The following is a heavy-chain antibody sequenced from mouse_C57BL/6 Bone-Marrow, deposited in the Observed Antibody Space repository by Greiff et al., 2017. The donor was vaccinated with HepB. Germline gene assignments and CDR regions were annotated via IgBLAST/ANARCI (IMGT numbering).Heavy chain of an antibody. CDR1: GYTFTSYW. V-gene: IGHV1-59*01. CDR3: ARGEYYAMDY. J-gene: IGHJ4*01. CDR2: IDPSDSYT. Sequence: QVHVKQPGAELVRPGTSVKLSCKASGYTFTSYWMHWVKQRPGQGLEWIGVIDPSDSYTNYNQKFKGKATLTVDTSSSTAYMQLSSLTSEDSAVYYCARGEYYAMDYWGQGTSVTVSS.